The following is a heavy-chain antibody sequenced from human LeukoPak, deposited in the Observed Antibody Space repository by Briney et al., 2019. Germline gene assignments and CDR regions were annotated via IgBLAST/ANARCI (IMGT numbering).Heavy chain of an antibody. V-gene: IGHV3-23*01. J-gene: IGHJ4*02. Sequence: PGGSLRLSCAASGFTFSSYAMSWVRQAPGKGLEWVSAISGSGGSTYYADSVKGRFTISRDNSKNTLYLQMNSLRAEDTAVYYCAEDRRDSRWLLYDYWGQGTLVTVSS. CDR3: AEDRRDSRWLLYDY. D-gene: IGHD3-9*01. CDR1: GFTFSSYA. CDR2: ISGSGGST.